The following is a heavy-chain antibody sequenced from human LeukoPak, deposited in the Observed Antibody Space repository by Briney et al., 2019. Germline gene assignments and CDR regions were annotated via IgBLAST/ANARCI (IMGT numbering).Heavy chain of an antibody. Sequence: PGGSLRLSCAASGFTFSSYWMTXVXQAPGXGLXWVASIKQDGNEKNYVDSVKGRFXISRDNARNSLYLQMSNLRADDTAVYYCARDGAFRIYDYWGQGTLVTVSS. CDR2: IKQDGNEK. D-gene: IGHD3-3*02. V-gene: IGHV3-7*01. CDR1: GFTFSSYW. CDR3: ARDGAFRIYDY. J-gene: IGHJ4*02.